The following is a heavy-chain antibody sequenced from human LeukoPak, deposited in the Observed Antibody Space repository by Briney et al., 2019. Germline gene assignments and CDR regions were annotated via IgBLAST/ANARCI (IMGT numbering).Heavy chain of an antibody. CDR1: GFTVSSNY. Sequence: GGSLRLSCAASGFTVSSNYMSWVRQAPGKGREWVSVIYSGGSTYYADSVKGRFTISRDNSKNTLYLKMNSLRAEDTAVYYCARGRYSSGWYLDYWGQGTLVTVSS. V-gene: IGHV3-66*01. J-gene: IGHJ4*02. D-gene: IGHD6-19*01. CDR2: IYSGGST. CDR3: ARGRYSSGWYLDY.